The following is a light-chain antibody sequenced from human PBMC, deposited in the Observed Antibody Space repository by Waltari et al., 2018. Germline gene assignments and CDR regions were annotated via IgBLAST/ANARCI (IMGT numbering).Light chain of an antibody. CDR1: QSVGRP. CDR2: DAS. J-gene: IGKJ1*01. V-gene: IGKV3-20*01. Sequence: EIVLTQSPASLSLSPGDRATLSCRASQSVGRPLAWYQQRPGQAPRLLIYDASSRATGIPDRFSGSGSGTDFSLTISRLEPEDFAVYYCQKYGTRPATFGRGTKVEVK. CDR3: QKYGTRPAT.